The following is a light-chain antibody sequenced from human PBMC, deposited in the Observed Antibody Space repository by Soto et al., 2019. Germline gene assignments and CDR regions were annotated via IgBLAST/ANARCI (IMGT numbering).Light chain of an antibody. J-gene: IGKJ1*01. CDR2: DVS. CDR1: QSVTANE. CDR3: QQYTSSLWT. V-gene: IGKV3-20*01. Sequence: IVLTQSPGTLSLSPGERATLSCRTSQSVTANELAWYQQKPGQAPRLLIYDVSSRATGIPDRFSGSGSGTDFTITITRLEPEDFAVYYCQQYTSSLWTFGQGTKGDIK.